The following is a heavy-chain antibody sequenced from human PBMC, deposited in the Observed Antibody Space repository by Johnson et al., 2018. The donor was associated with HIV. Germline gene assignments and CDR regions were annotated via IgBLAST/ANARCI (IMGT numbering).Heavy chain of an antibody. D-gene: IGHD3-10*01. Sequence: VQLVESGGGLVQPGGSLRLSCTATGFNFSSNWMNWVRQAPGKGLEWVANIKGDGSEKYYVDSVKGRFTISRDNAKNSLYLQMNSLRAEDTAVYYCAREGRHYYDIWCQGTMVTVSS. CDR3: AREGRHYYDI. J-gene: IGHJ3*02. CDR1: GFNFSSNW. V-gene: IGHV3-7*01. CDR2: IKGDGSEK.